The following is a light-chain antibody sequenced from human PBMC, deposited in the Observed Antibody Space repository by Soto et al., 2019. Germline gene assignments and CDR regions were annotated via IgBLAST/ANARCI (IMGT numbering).Light chain of an antibody. J-gene: IGKJ5*01. V-gene: IGKV1D-12*01. CDR3: QHSYIFPLS. Sequence: DIQMTQSPSSVSASVGDRVTITCRASQGISSWLAWYQQKPGNPPKLLIYAASTLQSGVPSRFSVSSSFTHFTLTIGSLHPYDFPPYHCQHSYIFPLSFG. CDR1: QGISSW. CDR2: AAS.